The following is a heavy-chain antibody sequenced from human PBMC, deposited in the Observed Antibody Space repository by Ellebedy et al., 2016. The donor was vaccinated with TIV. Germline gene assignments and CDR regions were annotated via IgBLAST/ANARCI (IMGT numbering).Heavy chain of an antibody. CDR2: IYYSGGT. J-gene: IGHJ4*02. V-gene: IGHV4-39*01. CDR3: ARLNNQPLLYYFDY. CDR1: GGSISSSSYY. Sequence: SETLSLTXTVSGGSISSSSYYWGWIRQPPGKGLEWIGSIYYSGGTYYNPSLKSRVTISVDTSKNQFSLKLSSVTAADTAVYYCARLNNQPLLYYFDYWGQGTLVTVSS. D-gene: IGHD2-21*02.